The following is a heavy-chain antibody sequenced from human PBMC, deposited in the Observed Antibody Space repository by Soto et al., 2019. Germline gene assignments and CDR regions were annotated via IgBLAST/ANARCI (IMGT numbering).Heavy chain of an antibody. Sequence: QVQLQASGPGLVKPSETLSLTCTVSGGSISSYYWSWIRQPPGKGLEWIGHIYYSGSTNYNPSRNSRVTISVDTSKNQFPLMPSSVTAADTAGYYCARLNHGGYFDLWGRGTLVTVSS. CDR2: IYYSGST. CDR1: GGSISSYY. D-gene: IGHD3-10*01. CDR3: ARLNHGGYFDL. J-gene: IGHJ2*01. V-gene: IGHV4-59*01.